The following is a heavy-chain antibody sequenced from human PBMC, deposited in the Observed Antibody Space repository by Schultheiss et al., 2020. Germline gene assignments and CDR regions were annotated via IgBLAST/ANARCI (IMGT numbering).Heavy chain of an antibody. V-gene: IGHV1-2*06. CDR1: GYTFTGYY. CDR3: ASFWFSRAVAGVGY. CDR2: INPASGGS. D-gene: IGHD6-19*01. Sequence: ASVKVSCKASGYTFTGYYIHWVRQAPGQGLEWMGRINPASGGSNYAQKFQGRVTMTRDTSISTAYMELSRLRSDDTAVYYCASFWFSRAVAGVGYWGQGTLVTVSS. J-gene: IGHJ4*02.